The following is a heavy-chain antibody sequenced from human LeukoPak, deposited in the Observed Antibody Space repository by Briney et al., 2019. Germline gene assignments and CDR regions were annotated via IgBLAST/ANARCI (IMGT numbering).Heavy chain of an antibody. CDR3: ARGGDIVGATRSAFDL. J-gene: IGHJ3*01. D-gene: IGHD1-26*01. CDR2: IASGGTT. V-gene: IGHV3-53*01. CDR1: GLTVSSNY. Sequence: GGSLRLSCAASGLTVSSNYMSWGRQAPGKGLEWVSVIASGGTTYYADSVKGRFTISRDNSKNTLYLQMNDLRAEDTAVFYCARGGDIVGATRSAFDLWGKGTLGTVSS.